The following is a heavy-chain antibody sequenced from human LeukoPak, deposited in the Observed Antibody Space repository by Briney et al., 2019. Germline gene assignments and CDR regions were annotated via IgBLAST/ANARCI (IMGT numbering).Heavy chain of an antibody. D-gene: IGHD6-19*01. Sequence: ASETLSLTCAVYGGSFSGYYWSRIRQPPGKGLEWIGEINHSGSTNYNPSLKSRVTISVDTSKNQFSLKLSSVTAADTAVYYCARESVAGTNFDYWGQGTLVTVSS. CDR3: ARESVAGTNFDY. V-gene: IGHV4-34*01. CDR1: GGSFSGYY. CDR2: INHSGST. J-gene: IGHJ4*02.